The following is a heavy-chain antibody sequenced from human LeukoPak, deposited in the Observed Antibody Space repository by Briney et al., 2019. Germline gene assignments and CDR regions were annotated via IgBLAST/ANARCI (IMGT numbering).Heavy chain of an antibody. CDR2: IYHSGST. Sequence: SETLSLTSTVSGYSISSGSYWGWIRQPPGKGLEWIGTIYHSGSTYYNPSLKSRVTISADTSKSHFSLKLNSVTTADTAVYYCTRGAGWLIDYWGQGILVTVSS. J-gene: IGHJ4*02. CDR3: TRGAGWLIDY. D-gene: IGHD3-16*01. V-gene: IGHV4-38-2*02. CDR1: GYSISSGSY.